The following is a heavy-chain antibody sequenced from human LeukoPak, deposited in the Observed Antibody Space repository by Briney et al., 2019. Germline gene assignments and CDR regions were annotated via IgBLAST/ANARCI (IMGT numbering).Heavy chain of an antibody. Sequence: ASVKVSCKVSGYTLTELSMHWVRQAPGKGLEWMGGFDPEDGETIYAQKFQGRVTMTEDTSTDTAYMGLSSLRSEDTAVYYCATEVGAGYYFDYWGQGTLVTVSS. V-gene: IGHV1-24*01. D-gene: IGHD1-26*01. J-gene: IGHJ4*02. CDR1: GYTLTELS. CDR3: ATEVGAGYYFDY. CDR2: FDPEDGET.